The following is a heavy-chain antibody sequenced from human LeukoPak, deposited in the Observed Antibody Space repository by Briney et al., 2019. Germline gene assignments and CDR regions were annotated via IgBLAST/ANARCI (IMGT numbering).Heavy chain of an antibody. D-gene: IGHD2/OR15-2a*01. CDR2: INPNSGGT. Sequence: ASVKFSCKASGYTFTGYYMHWVRQAPGQGLEWMGWINPNSGGTNYAQKFQGWVTMTRDTSISTAYMELSRLRSDDTAVYYCARGAATPPFPLNYWGQGTLVTVSS. V-gene: IGHV1-2*04. CDR3: ARGAATPPFPLNY. CDR1: GYTFTGYY. J-gene: IGHJ4*02.